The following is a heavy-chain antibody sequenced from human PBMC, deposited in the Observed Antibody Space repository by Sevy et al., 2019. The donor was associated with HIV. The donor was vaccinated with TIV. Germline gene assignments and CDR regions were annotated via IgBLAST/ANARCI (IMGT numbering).Heavy chain of an antibody. J-gene: IGHJ4*02. CDR3: ARHKRSIAAEYFDF. CDR1: GGSISSSSYY. D-gene: IGHD6-25*01. Sequence: SETLSLTCTVSGGSISSSSYYWGWIRQPPGKGLEWIGSIYYSGSTYYNPSLKSRVTISVDTSKNQFSLKLSSVTAADTAVYYCARHKRSIAAEYFDFWGQRTLVTVSS. V-gene: IGHV4-39*01. CDR2: IYYSGST.